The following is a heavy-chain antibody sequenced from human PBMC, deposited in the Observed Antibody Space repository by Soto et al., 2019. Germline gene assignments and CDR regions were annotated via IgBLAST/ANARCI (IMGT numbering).Heavy chain of an antibody. Sequence: EVQLLESGGGLVQPGGSLRLSCAASGFTFTTYAMSWVRQAPGKGLEWVSSITGSGGGTYYADSVKGRFTISRDNSKNTRYLQMNSLRAEDTALYYCAKGCLTVAGTSCSWGQGAQVTVSS. CDR3: AKGCLTVAGTSCS. CDR1: GFTFTTYA. D-gene: IGHD6-19*01. J-gene: IGHJ4*02. V-gene: IGHV3-23*01. CDR2: ITGSGGGT.